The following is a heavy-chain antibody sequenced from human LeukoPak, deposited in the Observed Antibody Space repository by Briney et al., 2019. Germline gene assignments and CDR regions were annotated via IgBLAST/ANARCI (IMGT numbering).Heavy chain of an antibody. CDR1: GFSFSTYA. J-gene: IGHJ5*02. CDR3: AKDGGILTGYYLYNWFDP. D-gene: IGHD3-9*01. Sequence: GGSLRLSCAASGFSFSTYAMHWVRQAPGKGLEWVAVISYDESTIFYADSVKGRFTISRDNSKNTLYLQTNSLRAEDTAVYYCAKDGGILTGYYLYNWFDPWGQGTLVTVSS. V-gene: IGHV3-30*18. CDR2: ISYDESTI.